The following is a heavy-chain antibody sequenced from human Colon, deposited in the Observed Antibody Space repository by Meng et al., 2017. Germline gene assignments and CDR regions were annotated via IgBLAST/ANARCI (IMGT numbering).Heavy chain of an antibody. V-gene: IGHV4-4*02. CDR1: SGTISSSNW. CDR3: VRQGMTSYSWGY. J-gene: IGHJ4*02. CDR2: ISQSGTP. D-gene: IGHD3-9*01. Sequence: LQASGPGLVKPSGTLSLPCAVSSGTISSSNWLSWVRQPPGKGLEWIGEISQSGTPYYNPSLKSRVTITGDWSKNQFSLNLNSVTAADTALYYCVRQGMTSYSWGYWGQGTLVTVSS.